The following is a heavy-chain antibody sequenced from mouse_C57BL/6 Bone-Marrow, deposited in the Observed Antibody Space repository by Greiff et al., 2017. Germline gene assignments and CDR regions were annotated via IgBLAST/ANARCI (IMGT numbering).Heavy chain of an antibody. V-gene: IGHV5-17*01. D-gene: IGHD2-2*01. CDR2: ISSGSSTT. J-gene: IGHJ4*01. Sequence: EVKLLESGGGLVKPGGSLKLSCAASGFTFSDYGMHWVRQAPEKGLEWVAYISSGSSTTYYADTVKGRSTISRDNATNTPFLQMTSLRSEDTAMYYCARPWLQGDYDMDYWGQGTSVTVSS. CDR1: GFTFSDYG. CDR3: ARPWLQGDYDMDY.